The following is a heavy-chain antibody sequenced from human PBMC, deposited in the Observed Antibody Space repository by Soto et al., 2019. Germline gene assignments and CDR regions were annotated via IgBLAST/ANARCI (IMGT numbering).Heavy chain of an antibody. J-gene: IGHJ5*02. CDR2: INDSGNT. CDR3: ARSGVFWSGSIAYNWFDP. CDR1: GGSFSGYY. D-gene: IGHD3-3*01. Sequence: PSETLSLTCVVYGGSFSGYYWTWIRQPPGKGLEWIGEINDSGNTNYNPSLKSRVTMSVDTSKNRFSLKLNSVTAADTAVYYCARSGVFWSGSIAYNWFDPWGQGTLVTVSS. V-gene: IGHV4-34*01.